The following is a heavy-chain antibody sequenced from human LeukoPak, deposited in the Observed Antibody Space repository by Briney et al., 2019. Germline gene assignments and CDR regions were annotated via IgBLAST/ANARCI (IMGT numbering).Heavy chain of an antibody. Sequence: SETLSLTCTVSGGSISSGGYYWSWVRQPPGKGLEWIGYIYHSGSTYYNPSLKSRVTISVDRSKNQFSLKLSSVTAADTAVYYCARGRKAFDYWGQGTLVTVSS. CDR1: GGSISSGGYY. CDR3: ARGRKAFDY. J-gene: IGHJ4*02. CDR2: IYHSGST. V-gene: IGHV4-30-2*01.